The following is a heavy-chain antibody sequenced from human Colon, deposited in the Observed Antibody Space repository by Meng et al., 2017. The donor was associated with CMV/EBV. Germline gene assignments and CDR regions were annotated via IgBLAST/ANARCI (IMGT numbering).Heavy chain of an antibody. CDR1: GFTLSTYK. Sequence: GGSLRLSCVASGFTLSTYKMNWVRQAPGKGLEWVSCISSNSEYIYYGDSVKGRFTISRENAKNALYLQMNSLRAEDTAVYYCARGTATGANDYWGQGTLVTVSS. V-gene: IGHV3-21*01. D-gene: IGHD5-12*01. CDR2: ISSNSEYI. J-gene: IGHJ4*02. CDR3: ARGTATGANDY.